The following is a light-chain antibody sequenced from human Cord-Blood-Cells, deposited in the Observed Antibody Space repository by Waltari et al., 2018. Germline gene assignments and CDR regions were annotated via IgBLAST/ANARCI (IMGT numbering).Light chain of an antibody. CDR3: QQYNSYPLT. J-gene: IGKJ4*01. Sequence: IHMTHSPPTPSASVGDRVTITCRASQSISSWLAWYQQKPGKAPKLLIYKASSLESGVPSRFSGSGSGTEFTLTISSLQPDDFATYYCQQYNSYPLTFGGGTKVEIK. V-gene: IGKV1-5*03. CDR1: QSISSW. CDR2: KAS.